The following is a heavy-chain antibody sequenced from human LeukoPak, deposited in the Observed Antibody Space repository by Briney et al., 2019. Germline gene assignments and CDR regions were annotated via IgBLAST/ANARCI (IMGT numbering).Heavy chain of an antibody. V-gene: IGHV3-48*01. D-gene: IGHD6-13*01. J-gene: IGHJ4*02. CDR2: ISSSSSTI. Sequence: PGGSLRLSCAASGFTFSSYSINWVRQAPGKGLEWVSYISSSSSTIYYADSVKGRFTISRDNAKNSLYLQMNSLRAEDTAVYYCARGERVAAAGIFYWGQGTLVTVSS. CDR3: ARGERVAAAGIFY. CDR1: GFTFSSYS.